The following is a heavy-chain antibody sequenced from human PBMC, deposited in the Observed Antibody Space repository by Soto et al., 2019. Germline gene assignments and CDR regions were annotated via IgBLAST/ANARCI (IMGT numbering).Heavy chain of an antibody. CDR2: ISYDGSNR. CDR1: GFTFSNYG. J-gene: IGHJ6*02. V-gene: IGHV3-30-3*01. Sequence: QVQLVESGGGVVQPGRSLRLSCAASGFTFSNYGMHWVRQAPGKGLEWVAVISYDGSNRYYADSVKGRFTISRDNSKNTLYLQMNSLRAEDAAVYYCARDLWEDDFWSGYSTTSYGMDVWGQGTTVTVSS. D-gene: IGHD3-3*01. CDR3: ARDLWEDDFWSGYSTTSYGMDV.